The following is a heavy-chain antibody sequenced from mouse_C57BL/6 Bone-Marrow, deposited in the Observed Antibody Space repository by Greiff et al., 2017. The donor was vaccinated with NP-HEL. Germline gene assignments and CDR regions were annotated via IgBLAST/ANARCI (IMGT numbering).Heavy chain of an antibody. CDR1: GYTFTSYW. D-gene: IGHD1-1*01. CDR3: AREITTVVAKYFDV. Sequence: QVQLKQPGAELVRPGSSVKLSCKASGYTFTSYWMHWVKQRPIQGLEWIGNIDPSDSETHYNQKFKDKATLTVDKSSSTAYMQLSSLTSEDSAVYYCAREITTVVAKYFDVWGTGTTVTVSS. J-gene: IGHJ1*03. CDR2: IDPSDSET. V-gene: IGHV1-52*01.